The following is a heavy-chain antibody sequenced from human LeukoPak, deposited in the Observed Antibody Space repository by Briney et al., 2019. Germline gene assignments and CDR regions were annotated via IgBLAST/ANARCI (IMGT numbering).Heavy chain of an antibody. D-gene: IGHD3-22*01. Sequence: PGSSLRLSCAASGFTFSLYGMHWVRQAPGKGLEWLAVISYHGNNKYYADSVKGRFTISRDNSKNTLYLQMNSLRAEDTAVYYCARCPESSGYYYELDSWGQGTLVTVSS. CDR3: ARCPESSGYYYELDS. V-gene: IGHV3-30*03. J-gene: IGHJ4*02. CDR1: GFTFSLYG. CDR2: ISYHGNNK.